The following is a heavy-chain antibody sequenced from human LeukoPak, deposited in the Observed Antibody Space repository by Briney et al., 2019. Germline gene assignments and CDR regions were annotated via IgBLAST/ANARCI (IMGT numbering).Heavy chain of an antibody. J-gene: IGHJ4*02. CDR1: GGSFSGYY. V-gene: IGHV4-34*01. CDR3: ARGPNYGGNSKDFDY. CDR2: IYHSGST. D-gene: IGHD4-23*01. Sequence: SETLSLTCAVYGGSFSGYYWSWIRQPPGKGLEWIGEIYHSGSTNYNPSLKSRVTISVDTSKNQVSLKRSAVTAADTAVYYCARGPNYGGNSKDFDYWGQGTLVTVSS.